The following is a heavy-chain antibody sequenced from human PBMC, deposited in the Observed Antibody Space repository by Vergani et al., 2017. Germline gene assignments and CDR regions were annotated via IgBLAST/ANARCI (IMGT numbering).Heavy chain of an antibody. V-gene: IGHV4-61*02. CDR3: ARRSGGYYSGGKFHPLRTAFDV. Sequence: QVQLQASGPGRVKPSQTLSLTCTMSGGSISAGYYFWSWIRQPAGKGLEWLGHISASGNASHRPSLKTRVSMSVDTSKTQFSLTVTSVTAADTAIYFCARRSGGYYSGGKFHPLRTAFDVWGHGTVVTVSS. J-gene: IGHJ3*01. CDR2: ISASGNA. CDR1: GGSISAGYYF. D-gene: IGHD2-15*01.